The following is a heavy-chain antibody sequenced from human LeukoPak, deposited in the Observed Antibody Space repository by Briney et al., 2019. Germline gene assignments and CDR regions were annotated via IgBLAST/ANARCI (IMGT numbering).Heavy chain of an antibody. Sequence: SVKVSCKASGGTFSSYAISWVRQAPGQGLEWMGRIIPIFGTANCAQKFQGRVTITTDESTSTAYMELSSLRSEDTAVYYCARDVAIPPPKNYYYMDVWGKGTTVTVSS. V-gene: IGHV1-69*05. CDR1: GGTFSSYA. CDR2: IIPIFGTA. J-gene: IGHJ6*03. CDR3: ARDVAIPPPKNYYYMDV. D-gene: IGHD2-21*01.